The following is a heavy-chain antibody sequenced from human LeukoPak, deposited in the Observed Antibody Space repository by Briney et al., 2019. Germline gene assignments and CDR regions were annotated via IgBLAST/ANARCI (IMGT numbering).Heavy chain of an antibody. V-gene: IGHV1-2*02. CDR2: INPNSGAT. J-gene: IGHJ4*02. D-gene: IGHD6-6*01. CDR3: AREQLVGSQIDY. Sequence: ASVKVSCKASGYTFTDYYLHWVRQAPGQGLEWMGWINPNSGATNYAQKFQGRVTMTRDTSISTAYMELSWLTSDVTALYYCAREQLVGSQIDYWGQGTLVTVSS. CDR1: GYTFTDYY.